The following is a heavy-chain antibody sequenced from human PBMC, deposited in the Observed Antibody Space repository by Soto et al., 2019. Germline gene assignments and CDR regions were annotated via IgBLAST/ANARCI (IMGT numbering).Heavy chain of an antibody. CDR3: TRIESGSNTVF. D-gene: IGHD2-2*01. CDR1: GFTFRIYA. CDR2: ISATGSST. V-gene: IGHV3-23*01. Sequence: GGSLRLSCAASGFTFRIYALTWVRQAPGKGLEWVSDISATGSSTFYADSVKGRFTISRDNSMNSLYLQMNSLSSDDTAVYYCTRIESGSNTVFWGQGTLVTVSS. J-gene: IGHJ4*02.